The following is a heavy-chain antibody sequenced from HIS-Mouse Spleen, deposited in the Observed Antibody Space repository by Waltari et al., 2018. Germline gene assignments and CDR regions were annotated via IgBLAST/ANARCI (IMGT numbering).Heavy chain of an antibody. CDR1: GYTFTGYY. V-gene: IGHV1-2*02. CDR2: ISPNRGGK. CDR3: ARSLELIVGATTGHDAFDI. Sequence: QVQLVQSGAEVKKPGASVKVSCKASGYTFTGYYMHWVRQAPGQGLEWMGGISPNRGGKNYAQKIQGRVTMTRDTSISTADMELSRLRSDDTAVYYCARSLELIVGATTGHDAFDIWGQGTMVTVSS. J-gene: IGHJ3*02. D-gene: IGHD1-26*01.